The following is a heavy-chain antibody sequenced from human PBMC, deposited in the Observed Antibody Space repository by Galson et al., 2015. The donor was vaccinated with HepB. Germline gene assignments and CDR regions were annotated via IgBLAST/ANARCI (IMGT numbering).Heavy chain of an antibody. D-gene: IGHD7-27*01. CDR3: AREMGISNAFDI. Sequence: SLRLSCAASGFTFSSYWMHWVRQAPGKGLVWVSRINSDGSSTSYADSVKGRFTISRDNAKNTLYLQMNSLRAEDTAVYYCAREMGISNAFDIWGQGTMVTVSS. J-gene: IGHJ3*02. V-gene: IGHV3-74*01. CDR2: INSDGSST. CDR1: GFTFSSYW.